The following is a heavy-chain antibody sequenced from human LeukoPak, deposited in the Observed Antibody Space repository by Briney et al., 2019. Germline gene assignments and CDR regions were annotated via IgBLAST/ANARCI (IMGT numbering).Heavy chain of an antibody. CDR1: GFTCSSYS. CDR3: AGARGVTASGV. CDR2: ISSSSSYI. J-gene: IGHJ6*02. V-gene: IGHV3-21*01. Sequence: GGSLRLSCAASGFTCSSYSMNWVRQAPGKGLEWVSSISSSSSYIYYADSVKGRFTISRDNAKNSLYLQMNSLRAEDTAVYYCAGARGVTASGVWGQGTTVTVSS. D-gene: IGHD2-21*02.